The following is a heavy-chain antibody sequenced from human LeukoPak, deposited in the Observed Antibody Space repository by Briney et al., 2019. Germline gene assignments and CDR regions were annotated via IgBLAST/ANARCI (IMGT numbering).Heavy chain of an antibody. J-gene: IGHJ4*02. CDR3: ARSSGYYLVRGY. Sequence: SETLSLTCTVSGGSISSSSYYWGWIRQPPGKGLEWIGSIYYSGSTYYNPSLKSRVTISVDTSKNQFSLKRSSVTAADTAVYYCARSSGYYLVRGYWGQGTLVTVSS. V-gene: IGHV4-39*01. CDR2: IYYSGST. D-gene: IGHD3-22*01. CDR1: GGSISSSSYY.